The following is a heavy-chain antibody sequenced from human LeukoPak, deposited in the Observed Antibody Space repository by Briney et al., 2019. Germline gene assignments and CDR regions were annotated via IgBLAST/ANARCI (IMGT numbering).Heavy chain of an antibody. CDR1: GFTFSDYY. V-gene: IGHV3-11*01. Sequence: GGSLRLSCAASGFTFSDYYMSWIRQAPGKGLEWVSYISSSGSTIYYADSVKGRFTISRDNAKNSLYLQMNSLRAEDTAVYYCARVKGVYDILTGYYRFIDYWGQGTLVTVSS. J-gene: IGHJ4*02. D-gene: IGHD3-9*01. CDR2: ISSSGSTI. CDR3: ARVKGVYDILTGYYRFIDY.